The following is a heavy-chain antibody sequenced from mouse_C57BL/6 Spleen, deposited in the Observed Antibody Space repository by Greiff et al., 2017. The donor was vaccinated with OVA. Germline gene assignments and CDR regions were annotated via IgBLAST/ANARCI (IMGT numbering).Heavy chain of an antibody. D-gene: IGHD2-5*01. CDR3: ARRNYSNYGSAMDY. CDR1: GFTFSDYG. CDR2: ISSGSGTI. J-gene: IGHJ4*01. Sequence: EVKLMESGGGLVKPGGSLKLSCAASGFTFSDYGMHWVRQAPEKGLEWVAYISSGSGTIYYADTVKGRFTISRDNAKNTLFLQMTSLRSEDTAMYYCARRNYSNYGSAMDYWGQGTSVTVSA. V-gene: IGHV5-17*01.